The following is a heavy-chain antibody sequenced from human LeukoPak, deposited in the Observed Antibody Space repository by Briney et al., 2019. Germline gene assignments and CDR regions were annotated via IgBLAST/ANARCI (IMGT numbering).Heavy chain of an antibody. Sequence: SVKVSCKASGGTFSSYAFSWVRQAPGQGLEWMGGIIPIVGTTNYAQMFQGRVTITADESTSTAYMELSSLRPEDTAVYYCARERGIVGATEGVGWFDPWGQGTLVTVSS. CDR1: GGTFSSYA. J-gene: IGHJ5*02. CDR2: IIPIVGTT. V-gene: IGHV1-69*13. CDR3: ARERGIVGATEGVGWFDP. D-gene: IGHD1-26*01.